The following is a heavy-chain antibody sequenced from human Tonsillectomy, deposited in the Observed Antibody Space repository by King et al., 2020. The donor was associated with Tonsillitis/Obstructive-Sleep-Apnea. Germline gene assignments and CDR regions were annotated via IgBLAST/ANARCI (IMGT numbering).Heavy chain of an antibody. CDR3: ARPNNITITMVRGVIIPDYYYYGMDV. D-gene: IGHD3-10*01. Sequence: VQLVQSGAEVKKPGSSVKVSCKASGGTFSSYAISWVRQAPGQGLEWMGGIIPILGIANYAQKFQGRVTITADKSTSTAYMELSSLRSEDTAVYYCARPNNITITMVRGVIIPDYYYYGMDVWGQGTTVTVSS. V-gene: IGHV1-69*10. J-gene: IGHJ6*02. CDR1: GGTFSSYA. CDR2: IIPILGIA.